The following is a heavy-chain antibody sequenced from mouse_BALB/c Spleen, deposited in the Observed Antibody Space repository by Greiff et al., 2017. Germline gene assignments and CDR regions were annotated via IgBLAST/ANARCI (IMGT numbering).Heavy chain of an antibody. D-gene: IGHD2-1*01. Sequence: EVQRVESGGGLVQPKGSLKLSCAASGFTFNTYAMNWVRQAPGKGLEWVARIRSKSNNYATYYADSVKDRFTISRDDSQSMLYLQMNNLKTEDTAMYYCVRGDYGNYYWYFDVWGAGTTVTVSS. CDR3: VRGDYGNYYWYFDV. CDR2: IRSKSNNYAT. J-gene: IGHJ1*01. V-gene: IGHV10-1*02. CDR1: GFTFNTYA.